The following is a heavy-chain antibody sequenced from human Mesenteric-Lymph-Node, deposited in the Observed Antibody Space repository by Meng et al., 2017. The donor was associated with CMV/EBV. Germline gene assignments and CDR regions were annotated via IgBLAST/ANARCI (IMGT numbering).Heavy chain of an antibody. CDR2: IYYSGST. CDR1: GGSVSSGSYY. CDR3: ARAAYGDYPHFDY. D-gene: IGHD4-17*01. Sequence: GSLRLSCTVSGGSVSSGSYYWSWIRQPPGKGLEWIGYIYYSGSTNYNPSLKSRVTISVDTSKNQFSLKLSSVTAADTAVYYCARAAYGDYPHFDYWGQGTLVTVSS. J-gene: IGHJ4*02. V-gene: IGHV4-61*01.